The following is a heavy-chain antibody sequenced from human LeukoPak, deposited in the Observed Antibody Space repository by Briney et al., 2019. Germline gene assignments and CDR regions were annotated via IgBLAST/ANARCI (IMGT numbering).Heavy chain of an antibody. Sequence: SETLSLTCTVSGGSISSGDYYWGWIRQPPGKGLEWIGSIYHSGSTYYNPSLKSRVTISVDTSKNQFSLKLSSVTAADTAVYYCARVHYDFWSGYYLYYFDYWGQGTLVTVSS. CDR3: ARVHYDFWSGYYLYYFDY. CDR1: GGSISSGDYY. D-gene: IGHD3-3*01. CDR2: IYHSGST. J-gene: IGHJ4*02. V-gene: IGHV4-39*07.